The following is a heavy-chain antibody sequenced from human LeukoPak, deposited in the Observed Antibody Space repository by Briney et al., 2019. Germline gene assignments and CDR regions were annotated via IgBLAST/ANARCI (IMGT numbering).Heavy chain of an antibody. D-gene: IGHD5-18*01. J-gene: IGHJ6*03. CDR3: ARAGYSYGKHYYYYVDV. CDR2: ISAYSGNT. CDR1: GYTFTSYG. Sequence: PGASVKVSCKASGYTFTSYGISWVRQAPGQGLEWMGWISAYSGNTNYAQNLQGRVTMTTDTSTSTAYMELRSLRSDDTAVYYCARAGYSYGKHYYYYVDVWGKGTTVTVSS. V-gene: IGHV1-18*01.